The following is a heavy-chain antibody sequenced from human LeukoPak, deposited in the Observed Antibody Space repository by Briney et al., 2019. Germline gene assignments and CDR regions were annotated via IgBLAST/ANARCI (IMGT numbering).Heavy chain of an antibody. Sequence: PGGSVRLSCAASGFTFSSYWMSWVRQAPGKGLEWVANIKQDGSEKYYVDSVKGRFTISRDNSKNTLYLQMNSLRAEDTAVYYCARGADGSGSYYSFWGQGTLVTVSS. J-gene: IGHJ4*02. CDR3: ARGADGSGSYYSF. CDR1: GFTFSSYW. CDR2: IKQDGSEK. V-gene: IGHV3-7*01. D-gene: IGHD3-10*01.